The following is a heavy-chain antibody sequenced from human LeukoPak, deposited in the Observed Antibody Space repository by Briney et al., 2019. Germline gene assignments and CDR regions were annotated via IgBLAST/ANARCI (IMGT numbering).Heavy chain of an antibody. D-gene: IGHD4-11*01. CDR1: GGSISSYY. Sequence: SETLSLTCTVSGGSISSYYWSRIRQPPGKGLEWIGYMYHSGSTNYNPSLKRRVTISVDTSKNQFSLKLSSVTAADTAMYYCAREDDYSNYLFAVWGQGTLVTVSS. J-gene: IGHJ4*02. CDR2: MYHSGST. CDR3: AREDDYSNYLFAV. V-gene: IGHV4-59*01.